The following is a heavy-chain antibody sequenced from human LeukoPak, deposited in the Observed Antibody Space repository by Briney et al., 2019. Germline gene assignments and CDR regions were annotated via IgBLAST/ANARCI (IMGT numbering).Heavy chain of an antibody. Sequence: GSLRLSCAASGFTFSRYWMTWVRQAPGKGQEWVANIKQDGSEKYYVDSVKGRFTISRDNAKNSLYLQMNSLRAEDTAVYYCARIGYSSSSLDYWGQGTLVTVSS. D-gene: IGHD6-13*01. CDR1: GFTFSRYW. J-gene: IGHJ4*02. CDR2: IKQDGSEK. CDR3: ARIGYSSSSLDY. V-gene: IGHV3-7*04.